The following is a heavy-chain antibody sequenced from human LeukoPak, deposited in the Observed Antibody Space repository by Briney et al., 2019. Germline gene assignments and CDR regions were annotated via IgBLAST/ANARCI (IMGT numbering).Heavy chain of an antibody. J-gene: IGHJ1*01. CDR1: GFTFDDYA. V-gene: IGHV3-9*01. CDR3: AKARGGGDDILTD. D-gene: IGHD3-9*01. CDR2: ISWSSGNI. Sequence: PGGSLRLSCAASGFTFDDYAMHWVRQAPGKGLEWVSGISWSSGNIGYADSVKGRFTISRDNAKNSLFLQMNSLRAEDTALYYCAKARGGGDDILTDWGQGTLVTVSS.